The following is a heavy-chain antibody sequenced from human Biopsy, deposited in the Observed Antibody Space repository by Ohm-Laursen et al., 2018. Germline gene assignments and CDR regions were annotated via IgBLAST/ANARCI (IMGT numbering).Heavy chain of an antibody. CDR3: ARDSRGGHLNTTLITGKNLDS. D-gene: IGHD3-16*01. CDR2: IYYNGSS. CDR1: GGSVSSGSHY. J-gene: IGHJ4*02. V-gene: IGHV4-61*01. Sequence: TLSLTCPVSGGSVSSGSHYWSWIRQPPGKGLEWIGFIYYNGSSKYNPSLKSRVTISVDTSKNQFSLKLNSVTAADTAVYFCARDSRGGHLNTTLITGKNLDSWGQGILVTVSS.